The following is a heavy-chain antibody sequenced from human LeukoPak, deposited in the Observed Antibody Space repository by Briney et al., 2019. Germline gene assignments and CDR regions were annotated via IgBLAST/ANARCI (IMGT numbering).Heavy chain of an antibody. CDR1: GLSVSINY. D-gene: IGHD3-10*01. J-gene: IGHJ4*02. V-gene: IGHV3-53*01. CDR2: IYSGGTT. CDR3: ARVPGAYGSGTYYV. Sequence: GGSLRLSCAASGLSVSINYMSWVRQAPGKGLEWVLVIYSGGTTDYVDSVKGRFTISRDNSKNTLFLQMNSLRAEDTAVYYCARVPGAYGSGTYYVWGQGTRVTVSS.